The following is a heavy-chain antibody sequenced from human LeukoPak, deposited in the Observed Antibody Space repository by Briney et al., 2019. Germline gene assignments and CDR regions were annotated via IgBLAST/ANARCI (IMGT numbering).Heavy chain of an antibody. Sequence: GASLRLSCAASGFTFSSYGRNWVRQAPGEGLEWGSSISSSSSYIYYANSVMGRFTISTDNAKNSLYLQMNSPRAEGVAVYYCARVGTHMVTIVALYYMDVWGKGTTVTVSS. J-gene: IGHJ6*03. CDR1: GFTFSSYG. CDR2: ISSSSSYI. D-gene: IGHD5-24*01. CDR3: ARVGTHMVTIVALYYMDV. V-gene: IGHV3-21*01.